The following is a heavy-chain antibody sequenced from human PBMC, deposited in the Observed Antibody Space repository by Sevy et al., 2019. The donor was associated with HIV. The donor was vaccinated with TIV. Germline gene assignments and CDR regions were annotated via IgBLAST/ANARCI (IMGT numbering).Heavy chain of an antibody. Sequence: SETLSLTCAASDGSISSGYWWSWVRQPPGMGLEWIGEVYHSGTTNYNPSLKSRVTISVDKSKNQFSLKLTSVTAADTAVYYCARVPVQLERPYYFDYWGQGTLVTVSS. CDR1: DGSISSGYW. D-gene: IGHD1-1*01. V-gene: IGHV4-4*02. J-gene: IGHJ4*02. CDR3: ARVPVQLERPYYFDY. CDR2: VYHSGTT.